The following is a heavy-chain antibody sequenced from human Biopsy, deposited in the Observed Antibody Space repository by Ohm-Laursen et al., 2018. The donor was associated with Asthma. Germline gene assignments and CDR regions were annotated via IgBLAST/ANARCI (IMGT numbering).Heavy chain of an antibody. Sequence: GESLRISCKASGYTFSDSWIGWVRQMPGKGLEWMGIIFAANSETKYSPSFQGQVTISADMSISTAFLQGSSLKASDTAIYYCARFIDGTFFVDYWGQGTLVTVSS. D-gene: IGHD1-7*01. V-gene: IGHV5-51*03. CDR1: GYTFSDSW. J-gene: IGHJ4*02. CDR2: IFAANSET. CDR3: ARFIDGTFFVDY.